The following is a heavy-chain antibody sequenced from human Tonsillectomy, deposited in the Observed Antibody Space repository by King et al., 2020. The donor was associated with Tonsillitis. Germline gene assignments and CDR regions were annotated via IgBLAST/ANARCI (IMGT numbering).Heavy chain of an antibody. CDR3: TRVRTVGFDAFDI. CDR1: GFTFSSYW. D-gene: IGHD1/OR15-1a*01. V-gene: IGHV3-74*01. Sequence: VQLVESGGGLVQPGGSLRLSCAASGFTFSSYWMHWVRQAPGKGLVWVSRIKSDGSSTSYADSVKGRFTISRDNAKNTLYLQTNSLRAEDTAVYFCTRVRTVGFDAFDIWGQGTMVTVSS. CDR2: IKSDGSST. J-gene: IGHJ3*02.